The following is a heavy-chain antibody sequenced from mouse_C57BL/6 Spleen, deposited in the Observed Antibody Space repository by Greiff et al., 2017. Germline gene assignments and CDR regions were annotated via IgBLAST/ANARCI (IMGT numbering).Heavy chain of an antibody. CDR1: GYTFSDYG. J-gene: IGHJ2*01. CDR3: ARGNYFDY. CDR2: ISSGSSTI. V-gene: IGHV5-17*01. Sequence: EVHLLQSGGGLVKPGGSLKLSCAASGYTFSDYGMHWVRQAPEKGLEWVAYISSGSSTIYYADTVKGRFTISRDNAKNTLFLQMTRLRAEDTAMYCSARGNYFDYWGQGTTLTVSS.